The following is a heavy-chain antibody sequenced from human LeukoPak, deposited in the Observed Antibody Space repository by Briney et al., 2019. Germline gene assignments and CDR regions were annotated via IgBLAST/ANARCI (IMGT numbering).Heavy chain of an antibody. CDR2: IYYSGST. CDR3: ARAEWELILSYDY. Sequence: SETLSLTCTVSGGSISSSSYYWGWIRQPPGKGLEWIGSIYYSGSTYYNPSLKSRVTISVDTSKNQFSLKLSSVTAADTAVYYCARAEWELILSYDYWGQGALVTVSS. J-gene: IGHJ4*02. V-gene: IGHV4-39*01. CDR1: GGSISSSSYY. D-gene: IGHD1-26*01.